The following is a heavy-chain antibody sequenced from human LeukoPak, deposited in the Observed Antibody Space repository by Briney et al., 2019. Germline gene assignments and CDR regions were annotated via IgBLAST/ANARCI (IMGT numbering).Heavy chain of an antibody. CDR2: ISVSGFST. CDR3: AKNHDSNSYHTDDAFDV. D-gene: IGHD2/OR15-2a*01. V-gene: IGHV3-23*01. Sequence: GGSLRLSCAASGFTVSNYGIHWVRQAPGKGLEWVSVISVSGFSTYYADSVKGRFTISRDNSKNTLYLQMNSLRAEDTAVYYCAKNHDSNSYHTDDAFDVWGQGTMVTVSS. CDR1: GFTVSNYG. J-gene: IGHJ3*01.